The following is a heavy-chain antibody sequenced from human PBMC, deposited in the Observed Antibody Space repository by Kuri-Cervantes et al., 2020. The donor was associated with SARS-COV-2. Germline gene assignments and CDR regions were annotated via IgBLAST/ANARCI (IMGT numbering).Heavy chain of an antibody. Sequence: GGSLRLSCTASGFIFSDYYMTWIRQAPGKGLEWVAVISYDGSNKYYADSVKGRFTISRDNSKNTLYLQMNSLRAEDTAVYYCASESGYSYGYDYWGQGTLVTVSS. V-gene: IGHV3-30-3*01. J-gene: IGHJ4*02. D-gene: IGHD5-18*01. CDR1: GFIFSDYY. CDR3: ASESGYSYGYDY. CDR2: ISYDGSNK.